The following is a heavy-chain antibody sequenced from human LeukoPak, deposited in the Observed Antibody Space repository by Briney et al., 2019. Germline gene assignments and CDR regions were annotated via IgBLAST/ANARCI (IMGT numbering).Heavy chain of an antibody. CDR3: EGGDPLDY. CDR2: ISYDGSNK. V-gene: IGHV3-30*03. D-gene: IGHD2-21*02. CDR1: GFTFSSYG. J-gene: IGHJ4*02. Sequence: GRSLRLSCAASGFTFSSYGMHWVRQAPGKGLEWVAVISYDGSNKCYADSVKGRFTISRDNSKNTLYLQMNSLRAEDTAVYYCEGGDPLDYWGQGTLVTVSS.